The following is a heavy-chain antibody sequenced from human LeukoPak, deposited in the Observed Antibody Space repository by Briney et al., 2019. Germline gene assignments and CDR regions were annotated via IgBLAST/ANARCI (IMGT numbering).Heavy chain of an antibody. V-gene: IGHV4-4*07. J-gene: IGHJ4*02. D-gene: IGHD4-17*01. CDR1: GGSISDHY. CDR3: ARHYYGDYYFDY. Sequence: SETLSLTCTVSGGSISDHYWSWVRQPAGKGLEWIGRIYFSGSTNYNPSLKSRVTTSVDTSKNQFSLKLTSVTAADTAVYYCARHYYGDYYFDYWGQGTLVTVSS. CDR2: IYFSGST.